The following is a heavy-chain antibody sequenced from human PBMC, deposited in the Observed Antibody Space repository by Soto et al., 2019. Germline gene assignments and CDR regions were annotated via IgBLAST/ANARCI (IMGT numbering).Heavy chain of an antibody. V-gene: IGHV3-23*01. CDR1: GFTFSNYA. Sequence: GGSLRLYCAASGFTFSNYAMNWVRQAPGKGLECVSVISGSGGSAYYADSVQGRFTISRDNSKNTLYMQMNSLRDEDTAIYYCVREGSGWNSRGSFDFWGRGTMVTVSS. D-gene: IGHD6-19*01. CDR3: VREGSGWNSRGSFDF. J-gene: IGHJ3*01. CDR2: ISGSGGSA.